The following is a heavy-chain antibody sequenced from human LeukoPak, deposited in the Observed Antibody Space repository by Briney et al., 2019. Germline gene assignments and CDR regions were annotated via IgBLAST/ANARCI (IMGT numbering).Heavy chain of an antibody. J-gene: IGHJ4*02. CDR3: ARRGKMATLF. Sequence: PSETLSLACAVYGGSFSGYYWSWIRQPPGKGLEWIGEINHSGSTNYNPSLKSRVTISVDTSKNQFSLKLSSVTAADTAVYYCARRGKMATLFWGQGTLVTVSS. V-gene: IGHV4-34*01. CDR1: GGSFSGYY. CDR2: INHSGST. D-gene: IGHD5-24*01.